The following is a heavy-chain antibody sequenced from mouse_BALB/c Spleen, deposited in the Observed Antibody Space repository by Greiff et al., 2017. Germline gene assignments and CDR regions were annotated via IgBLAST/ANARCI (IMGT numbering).Heavy chain of an antibody. CDR1: GYSITSGYY. J-gene: IGHJ3*01. CDR3: ARHGYDLAY. V-gene: IGHV3-6*02. D-gene: IGHD2-2*01. CDR2: ISYDGSN. Sequence: DVKLQESGPGLVKPSQSLSLTCSVTGYSITSGYYWNWIRQFPGNKLEWMGYISYDGSNNYNPSLKNRISITRDTSKNQFFLKLNSVTTEDTATYYCARHGYDLAYWGQGTLVTVSA.